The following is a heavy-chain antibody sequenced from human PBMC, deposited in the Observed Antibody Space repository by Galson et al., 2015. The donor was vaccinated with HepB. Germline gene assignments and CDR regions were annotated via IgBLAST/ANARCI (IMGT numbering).Heavy chain of an antibody. Sequence: SLRLSCAASGFTFSSYAMSWVRQAPGKGLEWVSAISGSGGSTYYADSVKGRFTISRDNSKNTLYLQMNSLRAEDTAVYYCAKDHPRNRINNWYFDLWGRGTLVTVSS. CDR2: ISGSGGST. CDR1: GFTFSSYA. V-gene: IGHV3-23*01. J-gene: IGHJ2*01. D-gene: IGHD1-14*01. CDR3: AKDHPRNRINNWYFDL.